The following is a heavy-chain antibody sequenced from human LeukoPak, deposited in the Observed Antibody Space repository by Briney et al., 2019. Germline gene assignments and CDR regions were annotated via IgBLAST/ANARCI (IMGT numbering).Heavy chain of an antibody. CDR3: ARDRVVPAAVIDY. D-gene: IGHD2-2*01. CDR2: MNPNSGGT. CDR1: GYTFTSYD. Sequence: GASVKVSCKASGYTFTSYDINWVRQATGQGLEWMGWMNPNSGGTNYAQKFQGRVTMTRDTSISTAYMELSRLRSDDTAVYYCARDRVVPAAVIDYWGQGTLVTVSS. J-gene: IGHJ4*02. V-gene: IGHV1-2*02.